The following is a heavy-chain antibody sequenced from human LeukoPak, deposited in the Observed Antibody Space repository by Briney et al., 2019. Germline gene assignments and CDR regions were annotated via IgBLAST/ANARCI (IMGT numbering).Heavy chain of an antibody. V-gene: IGHV4-59*08. CDR1: GGSISSYY. CDR2: IYYSGST. CDR3: ARQGRGYGGNSDY. D-gene: IGHD4-23*01. J-gene: IGHJ4*02. Sequence: SETLSLTCTVSGGSISSYYGTWIRQPPGKGLEWIGYIYYSGSTNYNPSIKSRVTISVDTSKNQFSLKLSSVTAADTAVYYCARQGRGYGGNSDYWGQGTLVTVSS.